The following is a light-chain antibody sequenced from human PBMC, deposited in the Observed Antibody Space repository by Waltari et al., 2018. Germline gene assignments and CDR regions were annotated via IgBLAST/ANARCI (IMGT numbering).Light chain of an antibody. CDR1: SSDVGGYNY. V-gene: IGLV2-14*03. Sequence: QSALTQPASVSGSPGQSITISCTGTSSDVGGYNYVSWYQKHPAKAPKLLIYDVSNRPSAVSTRFTASKSGNSASLFICGCQAEDEADYYCSSYTSSTTLLLIFGGGTKLTVL. CDR3: SSYTSSTTLLLI. J-gene: IGLJ2*01. CDR2: DVS.